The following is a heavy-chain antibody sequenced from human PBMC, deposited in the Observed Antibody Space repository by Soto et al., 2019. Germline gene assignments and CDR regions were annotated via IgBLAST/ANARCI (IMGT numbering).Heavy chain of an antibody. J-gene: IGHJ4*02. D-gene: IGHD5-12*01. CDR2: IKSDGSST. CDR1: GFTFDNYW. Sequence: PGGSLRLSCAVSGFTFDNYWMHWVRQAPGKGLVWVSSIKSDGSSTSYADAVKGRFTISRDNGKNTLYLQMNSLRAEDTAVYYCARYDSGYHAVDYWGQGTLVTVSS. V-gene: IGHV3-74*01. CDR3: ARYDSGYHAVDY.